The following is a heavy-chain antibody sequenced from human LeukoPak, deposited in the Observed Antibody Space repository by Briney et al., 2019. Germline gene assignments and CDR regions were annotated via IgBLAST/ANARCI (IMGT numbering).Heavy chain of an antibody. D-gene: IGHD4-23*01. CDR2: IRYDGSYE. Sequence: GGSLRLSCAASGFTFSSYGMHWVRQSPGKGLEWVAFIRYDGSYEYYVDSVKGRFTISRDNSKNTLYLQMNSLRAEDTAVYYCARDLGATVVTAGPDYWGQGTLVTVSS. J-gene: IGHJ4*02. CDR3: ARDLGATVVTAGPDY. CDR1: GFTFSSYG. V-gene: IGHV3-30*02.